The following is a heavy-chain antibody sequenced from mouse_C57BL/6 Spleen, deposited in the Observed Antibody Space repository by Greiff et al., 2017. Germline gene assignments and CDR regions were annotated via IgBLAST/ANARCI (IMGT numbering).Heavy chain of an antibody. V-gene: IGHV5-4*01. J-gene: IGHJ2*01. CDR2: ISDGGSYT. D-gene: IGHD1-1*01. CDR3: AREGYYGSSYYFDY. Sequence: EVKLVESGGGLVPPGGSLTLSCAASGFTFSSYAMSWVRQTPDKRLEWVATISDGGSYTYYPDNVKGRFTISRDNAKNNLYLQMSHLKSEDTAMYYCAREGYYGSSYYFDYWGQGTTLTVSS. CDR1: GFTFSSYA.